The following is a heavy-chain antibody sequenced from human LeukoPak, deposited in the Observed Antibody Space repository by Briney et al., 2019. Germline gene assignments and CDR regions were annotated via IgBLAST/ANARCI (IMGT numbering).Heavy chain of an antibody. CDR3: AKDDHIVVVVAATEDY. V-gene: IGHV3-30*02. J-gene: IGHJ4*02. D-gene: IGHD2-15*01. CDR1: GFTFSSYW. Sequence: GGSLRLSCAASGFTFSSYWMSWIRQAPGRGLEWVAFIRYDESDKKYADSVKGRFAISRDNSKNTLYLQMNSLRAEDTAVYYCAKDDHIVVVVAATEDYWGQGTLVTVSS. CDR2: IRYDESDK.